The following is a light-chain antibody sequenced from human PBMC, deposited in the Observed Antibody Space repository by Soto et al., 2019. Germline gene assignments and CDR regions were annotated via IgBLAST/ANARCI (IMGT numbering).Light chain of an antibody. Sequence: DIQLTQSPSTLSASVGDRVTITCRASQSISTWLAWYQQKPGKAPKFLIYDASRLESGVPSRFSGSGSGTEFTLTISSLQPDDFAPYYCQQYKSSSPWTFGQGTKVEI. CDR3: QQYKSSSPWT. V-gene: IGKV1-5*01. CDR2: DAS. J-gene: IGKJ1*01. CDR1: QSISTW.